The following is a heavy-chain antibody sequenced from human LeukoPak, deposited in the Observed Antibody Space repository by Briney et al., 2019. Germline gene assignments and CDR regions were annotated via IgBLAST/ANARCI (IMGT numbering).Heavy chain of an antibody. V-gene: IGHV3-7*03. CDR3: VKGPLITAAGTY. Sequence: GGSLRLSCAASGYTFSDYWMTWVRQTPGKGLECVANINQYGGEISYVDSVKGRFTISRDNAKNSLSLQMSSLRVEDTAVYYCVKGPLITAAGTYWGQGTLVTVSS. CDR2: INQYGGEI. D-gene: IGHD6-13*01. J-gene: IGHJ4*02. CDR1: GYTFSDYW.